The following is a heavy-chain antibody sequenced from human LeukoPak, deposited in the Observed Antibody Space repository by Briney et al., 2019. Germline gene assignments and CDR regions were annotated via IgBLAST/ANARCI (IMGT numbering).Heavy chain of an antibody. D-gene: IGHD6-19*01. CDR3: AKGAAGVNRVFDY. J-gene: IGHJ4*02. V-gene: IGHV3-23*01. CDR2: INGGGDNT. Sequence: PGGSLSLSCAASGFTFSTSAMSWVRQAPGKGLEWVSAINGGGDNTNYAESVKGRFTISRDNSKNTLFLQMNTLRAEDTAVYYCAKGAAGVNRVFDYWGQGTLVTVSS. CDR1: GFTFSTSA.